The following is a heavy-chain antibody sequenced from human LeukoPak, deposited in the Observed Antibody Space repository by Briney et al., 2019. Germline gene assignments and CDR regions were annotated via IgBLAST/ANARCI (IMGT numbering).Heavy chain of an antibody. V-gene: IGHV3-33*01. D-gene: IGHD1-26*01. CDR2: IWYDGSNK. CDR1: GFTFSSYG. CDR3: ARDRAKYSGSRNWFDP. Sequence: GGSLRLSCAASGFTFSSYGMHWVRQAPGKGLEWVAVIWYDGSNKYYADSVKGRFTISRDNSKNTPYLQMNSLRAEDTAVYYCARDRAKYSGSRNWFDPWGQGTLVTVSS. J-gene: IGHJ5*02.